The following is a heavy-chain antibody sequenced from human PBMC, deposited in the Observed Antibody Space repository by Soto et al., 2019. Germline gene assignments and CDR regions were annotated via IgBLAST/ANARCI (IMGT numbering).Heavy chain of an antibody. CDR1: GFTFSSYA. D-gene: IGHD3-10*01. J-gene: IGHJ4*02. CDR3: ARGNLSFDFDS. CDR2: ISGSGGST. Sequence: PGGSLRLSCAASGFTFSSYAMSWVRQAPGKGLEWVSAISGSGGSTYYADSVKGRFTISGDNSKKTMYLQMDTLREDDTALYYCARGNLSFDFDSWGQGTLVTVSS. V-gene: IGHV3-23*01.